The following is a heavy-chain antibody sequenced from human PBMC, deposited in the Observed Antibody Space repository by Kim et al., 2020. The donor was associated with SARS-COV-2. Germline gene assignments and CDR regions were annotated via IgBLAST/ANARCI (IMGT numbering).Heavy chain of an antibody. Sequence: SETLSLTCAVYGGSFSDYYWTWIRQPPGKGLEWIGEINHSGNTNYNPSLKIRVILSVDTSTNQFPLTLRSLTAADTAVYYCARGRVAVVEGARYGMDDWG. D-gene: IGHD3-22*01. V-gene: IGHV4-34*01. CDR1: GGSFSDYY. CDR2: INHSGNT. J-gene: IGHJ6*01. CDR3: ARGRVAVVEGARYGMDD.